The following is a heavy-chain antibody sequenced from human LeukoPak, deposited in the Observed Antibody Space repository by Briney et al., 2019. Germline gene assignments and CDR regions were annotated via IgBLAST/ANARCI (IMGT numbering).Heavy chain of an antibody. V-gene: IGHV1-18*01. Sequence: ASVKVSCKASGYTFTSYGISWVRQAPGQGLEWMGWISAYNCNTNYAQKLQDRVTMTTDTSTSIAYMELRSLRSDDTAVYYCAGDRERYTSNYFFDYWGQGTLVTVSS. CDR2: ISAYNCNT. J-gene: IGHJ4*02. D-gene: IGHD6-13*01. CDR1: GYTFTSYG. CDR3: AGDRERYTSNYFFDY.